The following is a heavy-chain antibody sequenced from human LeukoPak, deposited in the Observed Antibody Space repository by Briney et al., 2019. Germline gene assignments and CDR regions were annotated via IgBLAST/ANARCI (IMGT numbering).Heavy chain of an antibody. CDR2: FDPEDGET. V-gene: IGHV1-24*01. D-gene: IGHD2-2*02. J-gene: IGHJ4*02. Sequence: GASVKVSCKVSGYTLTELSMHWVRQAPGKGLEWMGGFDPEDGETIYAQKFQGRVTMTEDTSTDTAYMELSGLRSEDTAVYYCATDIVVVPAAIHPEFDYWGQGTLVTVSS. CDR1: GYTLTELS. CDR3: ATDIVVVPAAIHPEFDY.